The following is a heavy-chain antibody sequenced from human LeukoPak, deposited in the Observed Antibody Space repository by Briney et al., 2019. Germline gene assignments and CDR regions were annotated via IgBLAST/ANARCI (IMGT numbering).Heavy chain of an antibody. Sequence: SETLSLTCTVSGGSVNNYYWFWIRQFPGKGLEYIGYVYYTGSTDYNPSLESRVTISVDTSKNQFSLKLRSVTAADTATYYRARQKKGLQRVDTGFDSWGQGTLVIVSS. J-gene: IGHJ4*02. V-gene: IGHV4-59*02. CDR2: VYYTGST. CDR3: ARQKKGLQRVDTGFDS. CDR1: GGSVNNYY. D-gene: IGHD2-15*01.